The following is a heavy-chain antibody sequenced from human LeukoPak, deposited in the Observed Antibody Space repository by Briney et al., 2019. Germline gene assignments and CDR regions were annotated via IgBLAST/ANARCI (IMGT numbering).Heavy chain of an antibody. V-gene: IGHV3-33*05. J-gene: IGHJ4*02. Sequence: PGGSLRLSCAAPGFTFTNFGMHWVRQAPGRGLEWVAIISYDGSKEYYADSVKGRFTISRDNSRNTLNLQMNSLRADDTAVYYCARYRNRSYFDYWGQGTLVTVSS. CDR2: ISYDGSKE. CDR1: GFTFTNFG. CDR3: ARYRNRSYFDY. D-gene: IGHD3-16*02.